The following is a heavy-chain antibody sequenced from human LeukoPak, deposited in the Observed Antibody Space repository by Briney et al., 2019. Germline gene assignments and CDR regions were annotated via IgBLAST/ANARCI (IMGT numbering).Heavy chain of an antibody. J-gene: IGHJ3*02. CDR2: IYYSGST. CDR1: GGSISSYY. D-gene: IGHD3-22*01. CDR3: ARGSTSSGFYLGAFDI. Sequence: PSETLSLTCTVSGGSISSYYWSWIRQPPGKGLEWIGDIYYSGSTNYTPSLNSRVTISVDTSKNQFSLKLSSVTAADTAVYYCARGSTSSGFYLGAFDIWGQGTMVTVSS. V-gene: IGHV4-59*01.